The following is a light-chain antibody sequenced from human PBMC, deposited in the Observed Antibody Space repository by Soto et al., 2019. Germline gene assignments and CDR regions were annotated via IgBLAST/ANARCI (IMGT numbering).Light chain of an antibody. J-gene: IGLJ1*01. Sequence: QSVRTQPPSASGSPGQSVTISCTGTSSVVGGYNFVSWYQQHPGKAPKLMIYEVDKRPSGVPDRFSGSKSGNTASLTVSGLQAEDEADYYCISYAVTTSYVFGTGTKVTVL. CDR1: SSVVGGYNF. CDR2: EVD. CDR3: ISYAVTTSYV. V-gene: IGLV2-8*01.